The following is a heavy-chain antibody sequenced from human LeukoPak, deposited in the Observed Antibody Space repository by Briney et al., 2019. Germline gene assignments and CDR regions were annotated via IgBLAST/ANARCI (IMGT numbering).Heavy chain of an antibody. CDR3: AREGSSDASDI. Sequence: SETLSLTCSVSGGSISSYYWSWIRQPPGKGLEWIGYIYYSGSTNYNPSLKSRVTISVDTSKNQFSLKLSFVTAADTAVYYCAREGSSDASDIWGQGTMVTVSS. CDR1: GGSISSYY. CDR2: IYYSGST. V-gene: IGHV4-59*01. J-gene: IGHJ3*02.